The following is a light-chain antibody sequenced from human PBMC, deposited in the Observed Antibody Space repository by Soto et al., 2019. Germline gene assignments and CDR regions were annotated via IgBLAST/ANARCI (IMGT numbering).Light chain of an antibody. CDR1: QSISST. J-gene: IGKJ2*01. CDR2: GAS. Sequence: EIVMTQSPATLSVSPGERATLSCRASQSISSTLAWYQQKPGQAPRLLIYGASIRATGIPDRFSGSGSGTEFTLTISSLQSEDFALYYCQQYNNWPLYTFGQGTKLEIK. V-gene: IGKV3-15*01. CDR3: QQYNNWPLYT.